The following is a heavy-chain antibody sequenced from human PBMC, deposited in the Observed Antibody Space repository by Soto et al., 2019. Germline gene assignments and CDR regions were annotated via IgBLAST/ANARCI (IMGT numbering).Heavy chain of an antibody. CDR3: TRRRLTDSYFSGPYYHYYGMDV. Sequence: GGSLRLSCAASGFTFSSYSMNWVRQAPGKGLEWVSSISSSSTYIKYADSVKGRFTISRDNAKKSLYLEMSSLRAEDSAVYYCTRRRLTDSYFSGPYYHYYGMDVWGQGTTVTVSS. CDR1: GFTFSSYS. V-gene: IGHV3-21*01. J-gene: IGHJ6*02. CDR2: ISSSSTYI. D-gene: IGHD1-26*01.